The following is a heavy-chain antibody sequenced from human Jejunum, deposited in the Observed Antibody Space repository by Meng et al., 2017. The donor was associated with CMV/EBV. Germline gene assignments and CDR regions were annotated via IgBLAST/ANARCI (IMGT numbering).Heavy chain of an antibody. J-gene: IGHJ4*02. CDR2: IYWDDDK. D-gene: IGHD2-21*01. Sequence: TFSGFSFATSGEGVGWIRQPPGKALEWLAVIYWDDDKRYNPSLQSRLAITKDITNNQVFLTMTNMDPVDTATYYCAHNLDPPIPFDYWGQGTLVTVSS. CDR3: AHNLDPPIPFDY. V-gene: IGHV2-5*02. CDR1: GFSFATSGEG.